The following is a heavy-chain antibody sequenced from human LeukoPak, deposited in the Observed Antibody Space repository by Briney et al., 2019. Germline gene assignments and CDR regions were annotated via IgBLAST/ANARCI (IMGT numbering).Heavy chain of an antibody. CDR2: IKQDGSEK. V-gene: IGHV3-7*03. D-gene: IGHD3-22*01. Sequence: GGSLRLSCAASGFTFSSYWMSWVRQAPWKGLEWVANIKQDGSEKYYVDSVKGRFTISRDNAKNSLYLQMNSLRAEDTAVYYCAREDYDSSGYYPDYWGQGTLVTVFS. J-gene: IGHJ4*02. CDR3: AREDYDSSGYYPDY. CDR1: GFTFSSYW.